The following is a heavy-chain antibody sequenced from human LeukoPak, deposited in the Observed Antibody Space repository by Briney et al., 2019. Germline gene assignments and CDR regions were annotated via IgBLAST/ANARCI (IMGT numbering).Heavy chain of an antibody. Sequence: GASVKVSCKASGYTFTGYYMRWVRQAPGQGLEWMGRINPNSGGTNYAQKFQGRVTMTRDTSISTAYMELSRLRSDDTAVYYCARPLSSGYYFLGAFDIWGQGTMVTVSS. J-gene: IGHJ3*02. CDR2: INPNSGGT. CDR1: GYTFTGYY. CDR3: ARPLSSGYYFLGAFDI. V-gene: IGHV1-2*06. D-gene: IGHD3-22*01.